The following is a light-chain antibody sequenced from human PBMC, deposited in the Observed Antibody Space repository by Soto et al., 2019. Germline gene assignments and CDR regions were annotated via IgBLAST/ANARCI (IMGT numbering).Light chain of an antibody. V-gene: IGKV3-11*01. CDR1: QSVSSY. CDR3: QQRSNWPPYT. Sequence: EIVLTQSPATLSLSPGERATLSCRASQSVSSYLAWYQQKPGQAPRLLIYDASNRATGIPARFSGSGSGTDFPLTSSSLEPEDFGVYYCQQRSNWPPYTFGQGTKLEIK. J-gene: IGKJ2*01. CDR2: DAS.